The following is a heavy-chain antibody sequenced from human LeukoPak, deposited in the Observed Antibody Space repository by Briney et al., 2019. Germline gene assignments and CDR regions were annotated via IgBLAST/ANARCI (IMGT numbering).Heavy chain of an antibody. CDR3: AREARGSGRDFDY. CDR2: IGTRSNPI. D-gene: IGHD1-26*01. Sequence: GGSLRLSCAASGFSFSDFYMSWIRQAPGMGLEWISYIGTRSNPIYYADSVKGRFTISRDDAKDSLYLQMNSLRDEDTAVYFCAREARGSGRDFDYWGQGILVTVSS. V-gene: IGHV3-11*01. J-gene: IGHJ4*02. CDR1: GFSFSDFY.